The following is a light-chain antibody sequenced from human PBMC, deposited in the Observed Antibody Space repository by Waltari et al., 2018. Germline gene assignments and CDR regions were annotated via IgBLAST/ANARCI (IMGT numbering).Light chain of an antibody. J-gene: IGLJ2*01. Sequence: QSVLTQPPSVSGTPGQRVTISCSGRSSNIGINTVSWFLQFPGTAPKLLIYANNWRPAGVPDRFSGTKSGTSASLAISGLQSEDDATYYCAAWDDSLNGWVFGGGTKLTVL. CDR1: SSNIGINT. V-gene: IGLV1-44*01. CDR2: ANN. CDR3: AAWDDSLNGWV.